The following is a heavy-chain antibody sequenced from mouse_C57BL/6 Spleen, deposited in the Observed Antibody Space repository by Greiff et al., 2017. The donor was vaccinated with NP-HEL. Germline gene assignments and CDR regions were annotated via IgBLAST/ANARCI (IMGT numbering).Heavy chain of an antibody. CDR2: INYDGSST. J-gene: IGHJ1*03. CDR1: GFTFSDYY. V-gene: IGHV5-16*02. Sequence: EVMLVESEGGLVQPGSSMKLSCTASGFTFSDYYMAWVRQVPEKGLEWVANINYDGSSTYYLDSLKSRFIISKDNAKNILYLQMSSLKSEDTAAYYCARRLDWYFDVWGTGTTVTVSS. CDR3: ARRLDWYFDV.